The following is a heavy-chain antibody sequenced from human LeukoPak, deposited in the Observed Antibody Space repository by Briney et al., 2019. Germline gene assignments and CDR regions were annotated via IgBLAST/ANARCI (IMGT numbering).Heavy chain of an antibody. CDR2: LSDGGSIT. J-gene: IGHJ4*02. Sequence: PGGSLRLSCAASGFTFSDYAVSWVRQAPGKGLEWVSTLSDGGSITYYADSVKGRFTISRDNSKNSLYLQMNSLRAEDTAVYYCARSDYWGQGTLVTVSS. CDR3: ARSDY. CDR1: GFTFSDYA. V-gene: IGHV3-23*01.